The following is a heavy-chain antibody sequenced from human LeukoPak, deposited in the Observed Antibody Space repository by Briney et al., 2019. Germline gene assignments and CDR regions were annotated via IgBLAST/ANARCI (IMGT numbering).Heavy chain of an antibody. CDR3: AREEDCSSSSCWPSDY. Sequence: SVKVSCKASGGTFSSYAISWVRRAPGQGLEWMGRIIPIFGIANYAQKFQGRVTITTDESTSTAYMELSSLRSEDTAVYYCAREEDCSSSSCWPSDYWGQGTLVTVSS. J-gene: IGHJ4*02. CDR2: IIPIFGIA. V-gene: IGHV1-69*05. D-gene: IGHD2-2*01. CDR1: GGTFSSYA.